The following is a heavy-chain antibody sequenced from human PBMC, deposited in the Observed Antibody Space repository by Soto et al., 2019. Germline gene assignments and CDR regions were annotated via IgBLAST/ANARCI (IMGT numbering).Heavy chain of an antibody. CDR3: ARDRVAGIWGDAFDI. CDR2: ISAYNGDT. J-gene: IGHJ3*02. V-gene: IGHV1-18*01. Sequence: GASVKVSCKASGYTFTTYDINWVRQAPGQGLEWMGWISAYNGDTNYAQKLQGRVTMTTDTSTSTAYMELKSLRSDDTAVYYCARDRVAGIWGDAFDIWGQGTMVTVSS. CDR1: GYTFTTYD. D-gene: IGHD3-16*01.